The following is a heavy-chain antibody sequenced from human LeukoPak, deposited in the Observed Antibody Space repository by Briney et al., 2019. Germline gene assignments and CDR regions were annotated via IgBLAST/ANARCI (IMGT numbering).Heavy chain of an antibody. Sequence: GGFLRLSCAASGFTFSSYAMSWVRQAPGKGLEWVSAISGSGGSTYYADSVKGRFTISRDNSENTLYLQMNSLRAEDTAVYYCAKYIAVAEGAFDIWGQGTMVTVSS. J-gene: IGHJ3*02. CDR3: AKYIAVAEGAFDI. CDR1: GFTFSSYA. D-gene: IGHD6-19*01. CDR2: ISGSGGST. V-gene: IGHV3-23*01.